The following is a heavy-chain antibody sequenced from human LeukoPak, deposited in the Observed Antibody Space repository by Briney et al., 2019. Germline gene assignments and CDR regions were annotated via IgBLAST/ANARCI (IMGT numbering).Heavy chain of an antibody. CDR3: ARGSSGYANWFDT. V-gene: IGHV4-59*01. CDR1: GGSISNYY. D-gene: IGHD3-22*01. Sequence: NPSETLSLTCTVSGGSISNYYWSWLRQSPGKGMEWLGYIYYRVRTDYNPSLKSRVTISLNASKNQFSLKLYSVAAADTALYYCARGSSGYANWFDTWGQGALVTVSS. J-gene: IGHJ5*02. CDR2: IYYRVRT.